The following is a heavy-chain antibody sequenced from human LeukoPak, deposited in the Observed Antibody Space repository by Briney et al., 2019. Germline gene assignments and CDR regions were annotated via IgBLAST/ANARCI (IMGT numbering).Heavy chain of an antibody. V-gene: IGHV4-59*12. CDR2: IYYSGST. D-gene: IGHD3-22*01. CDR3: ALSRGYYMYFDY. J-gene: IGHJ4*02. CDR1: GGSIRSYY. Sequence: SETLSLTCTVSGGSIRSYYWSWIRQPPGKGLEWIGYIYYSGSTNYNPSLKSRVTISVDTSKNQFSLKLSSVTAADTAAYYCALSRGYYMYFDYWGQGTLVTVSS.